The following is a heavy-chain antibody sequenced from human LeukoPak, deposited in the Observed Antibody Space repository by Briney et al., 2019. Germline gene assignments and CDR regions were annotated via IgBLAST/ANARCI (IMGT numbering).Heavy chain of an antibody. CDR2: SGKSGNT. J-gene: IGHJ2*01. CDR1: GFTFSSYA. V-gene: IGHV3-23*01. CDR3: AKLRWGGVVTAIFYWYFDL. D-gene: IGHD2-21*02. Sequence: GGSLRLSCAASGFTFSSYAMSWVRQAPGKGLEWVSTSGKSGNTYYADSVKGRFAISRDNSKNTLYLQMNSLRAEDTAVYYCAKLRWGGVVTAIFYWYFDLWGRGTLVTVSS.